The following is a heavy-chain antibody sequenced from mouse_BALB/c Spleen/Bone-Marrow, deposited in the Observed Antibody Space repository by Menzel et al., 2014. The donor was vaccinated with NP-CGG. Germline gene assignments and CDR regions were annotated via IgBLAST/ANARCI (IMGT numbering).Heavy chain of an antibody. V-gene: IGHV5-6-2*01. CDR1: GFTFSSYY. Sequence: DVMLVESGGGLVKLGGSLKLSCAASGFTFSSYYMSWVRQTPEKRLELVAAINSNGGTTYYPDTVKGRFTISRDNAKNTLYLQMSSLKSEDTALYYCARQSRYEDYYAMDYWGQGTSVTVSS. J-gene: IGHJ4*01. CDR2: INSNGGTT. CDR3: ARQSRYEDYYAMDY. D-gene: IGHD2-14*01.